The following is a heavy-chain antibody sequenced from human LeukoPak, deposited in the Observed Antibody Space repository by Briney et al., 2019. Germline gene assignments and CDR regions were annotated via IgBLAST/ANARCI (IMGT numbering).Heavy chain of an antibody. D-gene: IGHD6-6*01. J-gene: IGHJ4*02. Sequence: ASVKVSCKASGYTFTSYYMHWVRQAPGQGLEWMGIINPSGGSTSYAQKFQGRVTMTRDMSTSTVYMELSSLRSDDTAVYYCARDSSSSLPFDYWGQGTLVTVSS. CDR3: ARDSSSSLPFDY. CDR1: GYTFTSYY. CDR2: INPSGGST. V-gene: IGHV1-46*01.